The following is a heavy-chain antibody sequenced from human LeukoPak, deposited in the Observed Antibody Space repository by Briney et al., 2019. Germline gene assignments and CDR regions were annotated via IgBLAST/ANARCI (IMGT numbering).Heavy chain of an antibody. CDR1: GGSISSGSYY. J-gene: IGHJ4*02. D-gene: IGHD2-21*02. Sequence: ASETLSLTCTVSGGSISSGSYYWSWIRQPAGKALEWIGRIYSSGSTNYNPSLKSRVTISVDTSKNQFSLKLSSVTAADTAMYYCARELSPRDGKGYYFDYWGQGTLVTVSS. V-gene: IGHV4-61*02. CDR3: ARELSPRDGKGYYFDY. CDR2: IYSSGST.